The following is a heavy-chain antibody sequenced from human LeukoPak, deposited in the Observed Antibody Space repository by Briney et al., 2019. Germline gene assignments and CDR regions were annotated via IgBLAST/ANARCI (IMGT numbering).Heavy chain of an antibody. Sequence: GGSLRLSCAASGFTFSSYAMSWVRQAPGEGLEWVSAISGSGGSTYYADSVKGRFTISRDNSKNTLYLQMNSLRAEDTAVYYCAKTPVVPAAIGYMDVWGKGTTVTVSS. V-gene: IGHV3-23*01. J-gene: IGHJ6*03. CDR3: AKTPVVPAAIGYMDV. CDR2: ISGSGGST. D-gene: IGHD2-2*02. CDR1: GFTFSSYA.